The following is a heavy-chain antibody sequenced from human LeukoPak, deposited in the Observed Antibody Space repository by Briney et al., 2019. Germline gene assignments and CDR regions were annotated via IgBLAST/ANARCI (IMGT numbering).Heavy chain of an antibody. V-gene: IGHV1-2*02. CDR3: ARGSEWELRYLDY. CDR2: INPNSGGT. D-gene: IGHD1-26*01. CDR1: GYTFTGYY. J-gene: IGHJ4*02. Sequence: GASVKVSCKASGYTFTGYYMHWVRQAPGQGLEWMGWINPNSGGTNYAQKFQGRVTMTRDTSISTAYMELSRLRSDDTAVYYGARGSEWELRYLDYWGQGTLVTVSS.